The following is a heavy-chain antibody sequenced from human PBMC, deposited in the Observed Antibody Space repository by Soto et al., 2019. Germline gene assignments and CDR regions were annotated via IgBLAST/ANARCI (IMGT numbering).Heavy chain of an antibody. CDR3: AEAPKLVTDWLDP. Sequence: EVQVVESGGGLVQPGGSLRLSCEATGITFEEFAIHWVRQAPGKGLEWVSGINWNSGRIGYADSVKGRFTISRDNAKTSLYLHLNSLRVEDTALYYCAEAPKLVTDWLDPWGQGTLVTVSS. CDR2: INWNSGRI. V-gene: IGHV3-9*01. J-gene: IGHJ5*02. CDR1: GITFEEFA.